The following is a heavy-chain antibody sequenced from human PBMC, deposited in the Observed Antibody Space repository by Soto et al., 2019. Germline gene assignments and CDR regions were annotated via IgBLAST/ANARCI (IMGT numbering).Heavy chain of an antibody. Sequence: QVQLVQSGAEVKKPAASVKVSCKASGYTFTSYGISWVRQAPGQGLEWMGWISAYNGNTNYAQKLQGRVTMTTDTYTSTGYMELRSLRSDDTAVYYCARVAYHDYSKMRGDFDYWGQGNLVPVSS. J-gene: IGHJ4*02. CDR2: ISAYNGNT. CDR3: ARVAYHDYSKMRGDFDY. CDR1: GYTFTSYG. V-gene: IGHV1-18*01. D-gene: IGHD4-4*01.